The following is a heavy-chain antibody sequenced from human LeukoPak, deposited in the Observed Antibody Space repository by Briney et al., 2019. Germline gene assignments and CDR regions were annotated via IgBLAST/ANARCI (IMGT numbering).Heavy chain of an antibody. V-gene: IGHV3-74*01. CDR2: INSDGSSI. Sequence: GGSLRLSCAASGFTFSSHWMHWVRQAPGKGLVWVSRINSDGSSISYADSVKGRFTISRDNAKNTLSLQMNSLRAEDTAVYYCASVRPGSTTNGSYGMDVWGQGTTVTVSS. CDR3: ASVRPGSTTNGSYGMDV. CDR1: GFTFSSHW. D-gene: IGHD2-2*01. J-gene: IGHJ6*02.